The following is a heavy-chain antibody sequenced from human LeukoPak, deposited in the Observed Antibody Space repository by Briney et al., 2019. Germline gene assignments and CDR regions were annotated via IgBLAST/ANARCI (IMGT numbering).Heavy chain of an antibody. Sequence: GGSLRLSCAVSGLTFSSYAMSWVRQAPGKGLEWVSAISGSGGGTYYADSVKGRFAISRDNSKNTLYPQLNSLRAEDTAVYYCAKGGKSGYALVALFDCWGQGTLVTVSS. J-gene: IGHJ4*02. CDR1: GLTFSSYA. CDR2: ISGSGGGT. D-gene: IGHD2-2*01. CDR3: AKGGKSGYALVALFDC. V-gene: IGHV3-23*01.